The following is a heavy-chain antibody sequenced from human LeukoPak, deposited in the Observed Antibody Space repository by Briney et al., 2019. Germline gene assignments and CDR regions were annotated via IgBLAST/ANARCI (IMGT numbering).Heavy chain of an antibody. CDR1: GYTFTSYY. V-gene: IGHV1-46*01. J-gene: IGHJ1*01. CDR2: INPSGGST. D-gene: IGHD3-9*01. Sequence: ASVKVSFKASGYTFTSYYMHWLRQAPGQGLEWMGIINPSGGSTSYAQKYPGRVTMTKDTATSTVYMALSSLRSEDTAVYYCARASGVLRYLDWTRPAEYFQHWGQGTLVTVSS. CDR3: ARASGVLRYLDWTRPAEYFQH.